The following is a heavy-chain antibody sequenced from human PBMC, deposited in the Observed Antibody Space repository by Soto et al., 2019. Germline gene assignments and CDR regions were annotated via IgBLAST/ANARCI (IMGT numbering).Heavy chain of an antibody. V-gene: IGHV3-30*18. Sequence: PGGSLRLSCAASGFTFSSYGMRWVRQAPGKGLEWVAVISYGGSNKYYADSVKGRFTISRDNPKNTLYLQMNSLRAENTAVYYCAKDVVDTAMADYWGQGTLVTVSS. CDR3: AKDVVDTAMADY. CDR2: ISYGGSNK. J-gene: IGHJ4*02. D-gene: IGHD5-18*01. CDR1: GFTFSSYG.